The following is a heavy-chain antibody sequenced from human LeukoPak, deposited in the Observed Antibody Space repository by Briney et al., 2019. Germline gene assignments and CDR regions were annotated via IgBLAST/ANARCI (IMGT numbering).Heavy chain of an antibody. Sequence: ASVKVSCKASGGTFTSYAISWVRQAPGQGLEWMGEIIPIFGTANYAQKFQGRVTITTGESTSTAYMELSSLRSKDTAVYYCARHGGITIFGVAQPGGAFDIWGQGTMVTVSS. CDR3: ARHGGITIFGVAQPGGAFDI. CDR2: IIPIFGTA. J-gene: IGHJ3*02. V-gene: IGHV1-69*05. D-gene: IGHD3-3*01. CDR1: GGTFTSYA.